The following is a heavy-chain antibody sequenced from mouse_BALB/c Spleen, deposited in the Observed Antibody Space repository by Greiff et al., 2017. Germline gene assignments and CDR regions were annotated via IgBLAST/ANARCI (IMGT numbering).Heavy chain of an antibody. J-gene: IGHJ4*01. V-gene: IGHV5-12-2*01. D-gene: IGHD1-1*02. CDR2: ISNGGGST. Sequence: EVMLVESGGGLVQPGGSLKLSCAASGFTFSSYTMSWVRQTPEKRLEWVAYISNGGGSTYYPDTVKGRFTISRDNAKNTLYLQMSSLKSEDTAMYYCARHYGYYAMDYWGQGTSVTVSS. CDR3: ARHYGYYAMDY. CDR1: GFTFSSYT.